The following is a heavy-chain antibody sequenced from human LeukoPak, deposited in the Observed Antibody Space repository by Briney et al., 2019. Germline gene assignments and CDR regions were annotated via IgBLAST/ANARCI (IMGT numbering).Heavy chain of an antibody. D-gene: IGHD5-24*01. CDR2: IISIFGTA. CDR3: ARVGLHSFTLDY. V-gene: IGHV1-69*13. CDR1: GGTFSSYA. J-gene: IGHJ4*02. Sequence: GASVKVSCKASGGTFSSYAISWVRQAPGQGLEWMGGIISIFGTANYAQKFQGRVTITADESTSTAYMELSSLRSEDTAVYYCARVGLHSFTLDYWGQGTLVTVSS.